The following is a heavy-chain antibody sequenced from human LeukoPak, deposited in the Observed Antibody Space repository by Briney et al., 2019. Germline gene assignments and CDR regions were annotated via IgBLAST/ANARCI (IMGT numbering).Heavy chain of an antibody. Sequence: SETLSLTCAVYGGSFSGYYWSLIRQPPGKGLEWIGEINHSGSTNYNPSLKSRVTISVDTSKNQFSLKLSSVTAADTAVYYCAGTYYDFWSGLKRGPYYFDYWGQGTLVTVSS. CDR2: INHSGST. V-gene: IGHV4-34*01. D-gene: IGHD3-3*01. CDR3: AGTYYDFWSGLKRGPYYFDY. CDR1: GGSFSGYY. J-gene: IGHJ4*02.